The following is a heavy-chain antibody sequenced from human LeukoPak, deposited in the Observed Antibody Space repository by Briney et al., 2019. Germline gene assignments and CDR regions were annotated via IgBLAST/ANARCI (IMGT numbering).Heavy chain of an antibody. CDR2: INPSGGST. CDR1: GYTFTSYY. CDR3: ARGGHSYYCDSSGYYIPPHI. D-gene: IGHD3-22*01. V-gene: IGHV1-46*01. Sequence: ASVKVSCKASGYTFTSYYMHWVRQAPGQGLEWMGIINPSGGSTSYAQKFQGRVTMTRDTSTSTVYMELSSLRSEDTAVYYCARGGHSYYCDSSGYYIPPHIWGQGTMVTVSS. J-gene: IGHJ3*02.